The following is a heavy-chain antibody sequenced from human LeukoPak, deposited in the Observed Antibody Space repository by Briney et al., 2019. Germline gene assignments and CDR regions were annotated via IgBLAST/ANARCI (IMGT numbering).Heavy chain of an antibody. V-gene: IGHV3-48*03. D-gene: IGHD1-26*01. Sequence: PGGSLRLSCAASGFTFSSYEMNWVRQAPGKGLEWVSYISSSGSTIYYADSVKGRFTVSRDNAENSLYLQMNSLRAEDTAVYYCARGSYRPDYCGQGTLVTVSS. CDR1: GFTFSSYE. CDR2: ISSSGSTI. CDR3: ARGSYRPDY. J-gene: IGHJ4*02.